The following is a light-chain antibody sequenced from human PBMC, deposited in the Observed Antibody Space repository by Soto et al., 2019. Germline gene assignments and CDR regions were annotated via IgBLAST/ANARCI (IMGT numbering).Light chain of an antibody. CDR2: DAS. CDR3: QQDKSYSRT. V-gene: IGKV1-5*01. CDR1: QSISSW. Sequence: IQMTQSPSTLSASVGDRVTITCRASQSISSWLAWYQQKPGKAPKLLIDDASSLESEVPSRFSGSGAGTEFTLNISSLKPDDFATYYCQQDKSYSRTFGQGTKVEI. J-gene: IGKJ1*01.